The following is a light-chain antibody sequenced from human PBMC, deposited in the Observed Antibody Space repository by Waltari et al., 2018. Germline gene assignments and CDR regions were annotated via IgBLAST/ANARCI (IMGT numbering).Light chain of an antibody. J-gene: IGKJ4*01. CDR2: DAS. V-gene: IGKV3-11*01. CDR1: QSVIYY. Sequence: EIVLTPSLAPRSLSPGERATLSCRASQSVIYYLAWYQQKPGQAPRLLIYDASSRPTGIPARFSGSGSGTDFTLTISSLEPEDFAVYYCQQRYNWPLTFGGGTKVEIK. CDR3: QQRYNWPLT.